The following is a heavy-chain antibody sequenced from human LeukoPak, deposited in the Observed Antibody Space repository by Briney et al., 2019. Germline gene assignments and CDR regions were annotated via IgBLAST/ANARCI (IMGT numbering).Heavy chain of an antibody. CDR2: ISAYNGNT. Sequence: ASVKVSCKASGYTFTSYGISWVRQAPGQGLEWMGWISAYNGNTNYAQKLQGRVTMTTDTSTSTAYMELSSLRSEDTAVYYCARRGSGSYYNSDAFDIWGQGTMVTVSS. CDR1: GYTFTSYG. CDR3: ARRGSGSYYNSDAFDI. J-gene: IGHJ3*02. V-gene: IGHV1-18*01. D-gene: IGHD3-10*01.